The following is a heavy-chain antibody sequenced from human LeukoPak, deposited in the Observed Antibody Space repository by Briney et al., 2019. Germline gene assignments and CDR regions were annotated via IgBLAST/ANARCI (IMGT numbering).Heavy chain of an antibody. CDR3: AKVRRSYYYYMDV. CDR2: VYHSGST. J-gene: IGHJ6*03. Sequence: SETLSLTCAVYGGSFSGYYWSWIRQPPGKGLEWIGSVYHSGSTYYNPSLKSRVTISVDTSKNQFSLKLTSVTAADTAVYYCAKVRRSYYYYMDVWGKGTTVTVSS. CDR1: GGSFSGYY. V-gene: IGHV4-34*01.